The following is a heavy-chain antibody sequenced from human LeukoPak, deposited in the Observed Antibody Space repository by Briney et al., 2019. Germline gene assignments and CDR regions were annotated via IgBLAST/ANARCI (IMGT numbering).Heavy chain of an antibody. V-gene: IGHV3-23*01. CDR1: GFTFSNYA. J-gene: IGHJ5*02. D-gene: IGHD1-26*01. CDR2: ISGSGDST. Sequence: HPGGSLRLSCAASGFTFSNYAMRWVRQAPGKGLEWVSGISGSGDSTYYADSVKGRFTISRDNSKKTLYLQMNSLRAEDTAVYYCARDVGAFDHWGQGTRVPVPS. CDR3: ARDVGAFDH.